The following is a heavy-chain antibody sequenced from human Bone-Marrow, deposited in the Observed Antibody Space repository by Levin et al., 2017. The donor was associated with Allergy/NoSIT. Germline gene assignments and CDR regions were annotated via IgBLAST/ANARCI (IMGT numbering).Heavy chain of an antibody. CDR1: GSSISSGYY. D-gene: IGHD5-12*01. V-gene: IGHV4-38-2*01. J-gene: IGHJ5*02. CDR2: IYHSGST. Sequence: SETLSLTCAVSGSSISSGYYWGWIRQPPGKGLEWIGSIYHSGSTYYNPSLKSRVTISVDTSKNQFSLKLSSVTAADTAVYYCAKVATMTGIYNWFDPWGQGTLVTVSS. CDR3: AKVATMTGIYNWFDP.